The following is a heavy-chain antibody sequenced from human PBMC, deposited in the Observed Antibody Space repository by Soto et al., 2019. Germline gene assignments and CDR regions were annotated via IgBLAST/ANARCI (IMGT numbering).Heavy chain of an antibody. J-gene: IGHJ3*02. CDR3: AREVLAYCGGDCGDAFDI. CDR2: ISAYNGNT. Sequence: ASVKVSCKXSGYTFTSYGISWVRQAPGQGLEWMGWISAYNGNTNYAQKLQGRVTMTTDTSTSTAYMELRSLRSDDTAVYYCAREVLAYCGGDCGDAFDIWGQGTMVTVSS. CDR1: GYTFTSYG. D-gene: IGHD2-21*02. V-gene: IGHV1-18*01.